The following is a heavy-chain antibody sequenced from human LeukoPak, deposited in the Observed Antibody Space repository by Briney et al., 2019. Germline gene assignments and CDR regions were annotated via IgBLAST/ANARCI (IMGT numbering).Heavy chain of an antibody. D-gene: IGHD4-17*01. CDR3: ASGPSVTWN. CDR2: MSPNSGHI. J-gene: IGHJ4*02. Sequence: PGASVKVSCKASGGTFSNYTINWVRQAPGQGLEWMGWMSPNSGHIGYAQKFQGRVTITRNTSISTAYMELSSLRSEDTAVYYCASGPSVTWNWGQGTLVTVSS. CDR1: GGTFSNYT. V-gene: IGHV1-8*03.